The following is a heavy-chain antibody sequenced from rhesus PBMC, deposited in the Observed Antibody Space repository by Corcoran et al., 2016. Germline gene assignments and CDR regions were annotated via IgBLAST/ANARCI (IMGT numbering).Heavy chain of an antibody. CDR2: IYGNRGRN. CDR3: ASYCTGSGCYEYGLDS. CDR1: GGSISDSYY. J-gene: IGHJ6*01. D-gene: IGHD2-21*01. V-gene: IGHV4S9*01. Sequence: QVQLQESGPGLVKPSETLSLTCAVSGGSISDSYYWNWIRHPPGKGLEWIGNIYGNRGRNDKTPTHRSRDTSAKNTAKNQGDLKLSYVTAAATAVYDCASYCTGSGCYEYGLDSWGQGVVVTVSS.